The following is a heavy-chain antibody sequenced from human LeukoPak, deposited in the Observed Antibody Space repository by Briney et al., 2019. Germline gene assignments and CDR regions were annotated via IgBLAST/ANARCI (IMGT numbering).Heavy chain of an antibody. CDR3: ARARGYTSVGNY. Sequence: GGSLRLSCAASGFTFSDYYMSWIRQAPGKGLECVSYISSSGSTVYYADPVKGRFTISRDNAKNSLYLQMNSLRAEDTAVYYCARARGYTSVGNYWGQGTLVTVSS. CDR2: ISSSGSTV. J-gene: IGHJ4*02. CDR1: GFTFSDYY. D-gene: IGHD5-18*01. V-gene: IGHV3-11*04.